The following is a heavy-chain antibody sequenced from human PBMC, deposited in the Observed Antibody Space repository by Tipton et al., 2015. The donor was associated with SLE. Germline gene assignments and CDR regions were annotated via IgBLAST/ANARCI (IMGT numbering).Heavy chain of an antibody. D-gene: IGHD6-19*01. Sequence: TLSLTCAVYGGSFSGYYWNWIRQPPGKGLEWIGEINDSGSTNHIPSLKSRVTLSIDTSKNQFSLKLSSVTAADTAVYYCARALAVARYFDYWGQGTLVTVSS. CDR2: INDSGST. J-gene: IGHJ4*02. CDR3: ARALAVARYFDY. CDR1: GGSFSGYY. V-gene: IGHV4-34*01.